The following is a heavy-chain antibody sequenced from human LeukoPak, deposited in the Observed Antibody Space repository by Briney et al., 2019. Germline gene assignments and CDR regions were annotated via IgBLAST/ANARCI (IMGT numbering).Heavy chain of an antibody. V-gene: IGHV1-18*04. CDR3: ARDLGDYYYGMDV. D-gene: IGHD3-10*01. Sequence: ASVKVSCKTSGYTFTSYGISWVRQAPGQGLEWMGWISAHNDKTKYAQKFQGRLTVTTDTSTTTSYMELRSLGSDDTAVYYRARDLGDYYYGMDVWGKGTAVTVSS. CDR1: GYTFTSYG. J-gene: IGHJ6*04. CDR2: ISAHNDKT.